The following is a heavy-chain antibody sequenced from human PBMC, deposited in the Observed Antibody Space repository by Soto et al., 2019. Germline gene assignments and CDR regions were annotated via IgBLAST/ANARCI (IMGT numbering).Heavy chain of an antibody. D-gene: IGHD6-6*01. CDR3: AKGYSSLYYFDY. Sequence: GGSLRLSCAASGFTFSSYGMHRVRQAPGKGLEWVAVISYDGSNKYYADSVKGRFTISRDNSKNTLYLQMNSLRAEDTAVYYCAKGYSSLYYFDYWGQGTLVTVSS. V-gene: IGHV3-30*18. J-gene: IGHJ4*02. CDR1: GFTFSSYG. CDR2: ISYDGSNK.